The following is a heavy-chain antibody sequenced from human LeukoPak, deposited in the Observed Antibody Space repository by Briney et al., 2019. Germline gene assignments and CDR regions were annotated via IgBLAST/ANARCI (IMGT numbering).Heavy chain of an antibody. Sequence: GGSLRLSCAASGFTFSSYEMNWVRQAPGKGLEWVSYISSSGSTIYYADSVKGRFTISRDNAKNLLYLQMNSLRVEDTAVYYCARESRDAFDIWGQGTMVTVSS. CDR2: ISSSGSTI. J-gene: IGHJ3*02. CDR3: ARESRDAFDI. V-gene: IGHV3-48*03. CDR1: GFTFSSYE.